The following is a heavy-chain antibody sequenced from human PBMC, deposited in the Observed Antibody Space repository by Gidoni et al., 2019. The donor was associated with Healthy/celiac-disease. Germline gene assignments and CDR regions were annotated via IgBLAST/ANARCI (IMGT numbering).Heavy chain of an antibody. CDR3: ARLYDFWSGYTFDY. D-gene: IGHD3-3*01. V-gene: IGHV3-66*04. CDR1: GFTVSSNY. J-gene: IGHJ4*02. CDR2: IYSGGST. Sequence: EVQLVESGGGLVQPGGSLRLSCAASGFTVSSNYMSWVRQAPGKGLELGSVIYSGGSTYYADSVKGRVTISRDNSKNTLYLQMNSLRAEDTAGYYCARLYDFWSGYTFDYWGQGTLVTVSS.